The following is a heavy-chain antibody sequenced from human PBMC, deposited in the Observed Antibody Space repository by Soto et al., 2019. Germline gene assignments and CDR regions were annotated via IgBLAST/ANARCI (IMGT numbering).Heavy chain of an antibody. Sequence: KTWETLSLTCTVSGVSISSSSYYWGWIRQPPGKGLEWIGSIYYIGSTYYNPSLKSRVTISVDTSKNQFSLKLSSVTAVDTAVYYCARHKDYYGMDVWGQGTTVTVSS. J-gene: IGHJ6*02. CDR2: IYYIGST. V-gene: IGHV4-39*01. CDR1: GVSISSSSYY. CDR3: ARHKDYYGMDV.